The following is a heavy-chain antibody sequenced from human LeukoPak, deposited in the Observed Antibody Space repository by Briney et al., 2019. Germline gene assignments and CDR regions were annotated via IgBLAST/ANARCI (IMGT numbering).Heavy chain of an antibody. CDR1: GFTFISYW. V-gene: IGHV3-74*01. Sequence: PGGSLRLSCAASGFTFISYWMHWVRQAPGKGLEWVSRINSDGSSTSYADSVKGRFTISRDTSKNTLYLQINSLRVEDTAVYYCIVFGDSNHWGQGTLVTVSS. CDR2: INSDGSST. J-gene: IGHJ5*02. D-gene: IGHD4-17*01. CDR3: IVFGDSNH.